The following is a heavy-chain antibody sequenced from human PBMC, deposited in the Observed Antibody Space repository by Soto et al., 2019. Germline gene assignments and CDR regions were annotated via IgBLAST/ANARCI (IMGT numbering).Heavy chain of an antibody. Sequence: QVQLVQSXXEVKKPGASVKISCKASGYTXTRYTMNWVRQAPGQRLEGMGWINPDNGNTKSSQKFQDRVIITRDTSASTAYMDLSSLRSEDTAVYYCARGIATGQLDPWGQGTLVTVSS. D-gene: IGHD2-15*01. CDR2: INPDNGNT. J-gene: IGHJ5*02. CDR1: GYTXTRYT. CDR3: ARGIATGQLDP. V-gene: IGHV1-3*01.